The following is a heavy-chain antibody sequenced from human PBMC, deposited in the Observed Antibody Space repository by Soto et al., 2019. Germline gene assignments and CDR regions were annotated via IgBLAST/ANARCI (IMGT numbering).Heavy chain of an antibody. D-gene: IGHD6-19*01. CDR2: IYYSGST. J-gene: IGHJ6*02. CDR1: GGSSSSSSYY. V-gene: IGHV4-39*02. Sequence: SETLSLTCTVSGGSSSSSSYYWGWIRQPPGKGLEWIGSIYYSGSTYYNPSLKGRFTISRDNAKNSLYLQMNSLRAEDTAVYYCATDNSYSSGWYYYGMDVWGQGTTVTVSS. CDR3: ATDNSYSSGWYYYGMDV.